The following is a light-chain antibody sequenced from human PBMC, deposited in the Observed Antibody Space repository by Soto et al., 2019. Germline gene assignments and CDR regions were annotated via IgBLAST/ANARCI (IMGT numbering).Light chain of an antibody. Sequence: QSVLTQPASVSGSPGQSITISCTGTSSDVGNYNLVSWYQQHPGKAPKLMIYEGSKRPSGVSNRFSGSKSGNTASLTISGLQAEDEAHYYCSSYVGSSTLLFGGGTKVTVL. J-gene: IGLJ2*01. V-gene: IGLV2-23*01. CDR2: EGS. CDR1: SSDVGNYNL. CDR3: SSYVGSSTLL.